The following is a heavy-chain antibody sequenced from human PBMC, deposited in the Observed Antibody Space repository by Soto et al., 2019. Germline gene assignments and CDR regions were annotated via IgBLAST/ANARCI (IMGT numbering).Heavy chain of an antibody. V-gene: IGHV4-59*01. Sequence: PSETLSLTCTVSGGSISSYYWSWIRQPPGKGLGWIGYIYYSGSTNYNPSLKSRVTISVDTSKNQFSLKLSSVTAADTAVYYCARGGSSWYNWFDPWGQGTLVTVSS. CDR1: GGSISSYY. D-gene: IGHD6-13*01. CDR3: ARGGSSWYNWFDP. CDR2: IYYSGST. J-gene: IGHJ5*02.